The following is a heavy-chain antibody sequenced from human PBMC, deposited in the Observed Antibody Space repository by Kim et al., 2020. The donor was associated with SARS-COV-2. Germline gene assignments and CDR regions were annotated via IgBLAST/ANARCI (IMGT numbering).Heavy chain of an antibody. CDR3: AKGLYSSSWYADY. V-gene: IGHV3-23*03. J-gene: IGHJ4*02. D-gene: IGHD6-13*01. Sequence: YYADSVKGRFTISRDNSKNTLYLQMNSLRAEDTAVYYCAKGLYSSSWYADYWGQGTLVTVSS.